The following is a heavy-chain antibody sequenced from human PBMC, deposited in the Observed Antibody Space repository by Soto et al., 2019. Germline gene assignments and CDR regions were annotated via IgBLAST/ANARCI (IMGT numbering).Heavy chain of an antibody. V-gene: IGHV4-31*03. J-gene: IGHJ6*02. Sequence: QVQLQESGPGLVKPSQTLSLTCSVSGDSISGGYYWSWFRQHPGKGLEWIGYVSHIGTPYYSPSLNSRLTISMHTSKNQLSLEVRSVSAADTAVYYCARDRGSYGMDVWGQGTTVTVSS. CDR1: GDSISGGYY. CDR3: ARDRGSYGMDV. CDR2: VSHIGTP.